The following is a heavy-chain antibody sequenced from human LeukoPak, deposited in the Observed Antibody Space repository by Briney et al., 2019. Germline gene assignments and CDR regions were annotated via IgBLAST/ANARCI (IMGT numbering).Heavy chain of an antibody. CDR1: GYTFTTYA. CDR3: ARDQLYCGGPTCYRTGDDS. CDR2: INAGNENT. Sequence: GASVKVSCRASGYTFTTYAIHWVRQAPGQRPEWMGWINAGNENTKYSQRLQGRVSLTRDTSATTVYMELSSLRSEDTAVYYCARDQLYCGGPTCYRTGDDSWGQGTLVTVSS. J-gene: IGHJ4*02. V-gene: IGHV1-3*01. D-gene: IGHD2-2*02.